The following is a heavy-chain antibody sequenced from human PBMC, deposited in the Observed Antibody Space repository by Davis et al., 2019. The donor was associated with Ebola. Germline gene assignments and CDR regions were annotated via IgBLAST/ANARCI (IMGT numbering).Heavy chain of an antibody. V-gene: IGHV1-2*02. CDR1: GYTFTGYY. Sequence: VKVSCKASGYTFTGYYMHWVRQAPGQGLEWMGWINPNSGGTNYAQKFQGRVTMTRDTSISTAYMELSRLRSDDTAVYYCATGEMGYQLLYTAGWFDPWGLGTLVTVSS. CDR3: ATGEMGYQLLYTAGWFDP. D-gene: IGHD2-2*01. CDR2: INPNSGGT. J-gene: IGHJ5*02.